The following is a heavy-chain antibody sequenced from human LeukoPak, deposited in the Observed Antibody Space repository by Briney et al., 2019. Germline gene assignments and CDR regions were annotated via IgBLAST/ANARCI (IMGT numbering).Heavy chain of an antibody. Sequence: SETLSLTCTVSGGSISSYYWSWIRQPPGKGLEWIGYIYYSGSTNYNPFLKSRVTISVDTSKNQFSLKLSSVTAADTAVYYCAREGGSGVLWGQGTLVTVSS. J-gene: IGHJ4*02. CDR2: IYYSGST. D-gene: IGHD3-10*01. V-gene: IGHV4-59*01. CDR1: GGSISSYY. CDR3: AREGGSGVL.